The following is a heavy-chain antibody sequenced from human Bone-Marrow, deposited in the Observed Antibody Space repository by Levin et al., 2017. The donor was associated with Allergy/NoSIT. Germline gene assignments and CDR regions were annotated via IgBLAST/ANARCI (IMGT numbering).Heavy chain of an antibody. Sequence: GGSLRLSCAASGFTFSSYGMHWVRQAPGKGLEWVAVISYDGSNKYYADSVKGRFTISRDNSKNTLYLQMNSLRAEDTAVYYCAKDRRSSGHYYYGMDVWGQGTTVTVSS. CDR2: ISYDGSNK. CDR1: GFTFSSYG. CDR3: AKDRRSSGHYYYGMDV. D-gene: IGHD6-19*01. J-gene: IGHJ6*02. V-gene: IGHV3-30*18.